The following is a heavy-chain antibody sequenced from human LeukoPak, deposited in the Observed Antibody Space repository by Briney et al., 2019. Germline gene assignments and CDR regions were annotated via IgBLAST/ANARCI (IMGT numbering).Heavy chain of an antibody. D-gene: IGHD1-26*01. V-gene: IGHV4-61*02. J-gene: IGHJ3*01. CDR1: GGSISSGSYY. CDR2: IYTSGST. Sequence: SETLSLTCTVSGGSISSGSYYWSWIRQPAGKGLEWIGRIYTSGSTNYNPSLKSRVTISVDTSKNQFSLKLSSVTAADTAVYYCARPLYSESPWYAFDLWGQGTMVTVSS. CDR3: ARPLYSESPWYAFDL.